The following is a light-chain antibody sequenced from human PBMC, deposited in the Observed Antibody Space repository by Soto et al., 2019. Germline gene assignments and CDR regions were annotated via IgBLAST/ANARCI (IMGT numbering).Light chain of an antibody. V-gene: IGLV4-69*01. CDR1: SGHSSYA. J-gene: IGLJ2*01. CDR3: QTWVTGIVV. Sequence: QSVLTQSPSASASLGASVKLTCTLSSGHSSYAIAWHQQQPEKGPRYLMKLNSDGSHSKGDGIPDRFSGSSSGAERYLTISSLQSEDEADYYCQTWVTGIVVFGGGIKLTVL. CDR2: LNSDGSH.